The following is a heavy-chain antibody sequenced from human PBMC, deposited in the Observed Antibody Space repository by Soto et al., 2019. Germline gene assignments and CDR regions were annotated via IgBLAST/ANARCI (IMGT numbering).Heavy chain of an antibody. V-gene: IGHV1-2*02. CDR3: ARVQSYYYAGSGYYAFDY. CDR2: INPNSGGT. Sequence: ASVKVSCKASGYTFTDYYMHWVRQAPGQGLEWMGWINPNSGGTNYAQKFQGRVTMTRDTSISTAYMELSRLRSDDTAVYYCARVQSYYYAGSGYYAFDYWGQGTLVTVSS. J-gene: IGHJ4*02. D-gene: IGHD3-22*01. CDR1: GYTFTDYY.